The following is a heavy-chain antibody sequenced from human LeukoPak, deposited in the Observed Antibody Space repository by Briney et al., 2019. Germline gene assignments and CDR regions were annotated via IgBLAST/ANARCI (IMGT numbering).Heavy chain of an antibody. V-gene: IGHV3-7*01. CDR2: IQQDGSDK. CDR1: GFTFSSYW. J-gene: IGHJ4*02. CDR3: ARDLSLYCSGGSRYSLNY. D-gene: IGHD2-15*01. Sequence: PGGSLRLSCAASGFTFSSYWMSWVRQAPGKGLEWVANIQQDGSDKYYVDSVKGRFTISRDNAKNSLYLQMNSLRAEDTAVYYCARDLSLYCSGGSRYSLNYWGQGTLVTVSS.